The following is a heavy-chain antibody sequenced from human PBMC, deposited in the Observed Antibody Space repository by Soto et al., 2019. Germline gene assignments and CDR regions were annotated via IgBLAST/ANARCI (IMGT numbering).Heavy chain of an antibody. D-gene: IGHD1-7*01. CDR2: ISDSGVKT. V-gene: IGHV3-23*01. CDR3: AKGIKWELPFDY. J-gene: IGHJ4*02. CDR1: GFIFTSYA. Sequence: PGGSLRLSCAASGFIFTSYAMSWVRQAPGKGLEWVSAISDSGVKTYYAGSVKGRFTISRDNSKNTLYLQMNSLRAEDTAIYYCAKGIKWELPFDYWGQGTLVTVSS.